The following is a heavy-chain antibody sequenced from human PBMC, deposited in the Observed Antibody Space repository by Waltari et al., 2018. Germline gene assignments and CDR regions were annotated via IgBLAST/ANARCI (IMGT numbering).Heavy chain of an antibody. V-gene: IGHV4-34*01. J-gene: IGHJ6*02. Sequence: QVQLQQWGAGLLKPSETLSLTCAVYGGSFSGYYWSWIRQPPGKGLEWIGEINHSGSTNYNPSLKSRVTISVDTSKNQFSLKLSSVTAEDTAVYYCARDHTEVLSGYDYRDYYGMDVWGQGTTVTVSS. CDR1: GGSFSGYY. D-gene: IGHD5-12*01. CDR2: INHSGST. CDR3: ARDHTEVLSGYDYRDYYGMDV.